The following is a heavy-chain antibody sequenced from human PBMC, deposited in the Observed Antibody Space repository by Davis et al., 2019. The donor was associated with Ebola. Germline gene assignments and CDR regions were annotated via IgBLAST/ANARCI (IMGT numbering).Heavy chain of an antibody. CDR3: AKTVRTYYDYYYYGMDV. D-gene: IGHD1-26*01. V-gene: IGHV3-33*06. CDR2: IWYDGSNK. J-gene: IGHJ6*02. CDR1: GFTFSSYG. Sequence: GESLKISCAASGFTFSSYGMHWVRQAPGKGLEWVAVIWYDGSNKYYADSVKGRFTISRDNSKNTLYLQMNSLRAEDTAIYYCAKTVRTYYDYYYYGMDVWGQGTTVTVSS.